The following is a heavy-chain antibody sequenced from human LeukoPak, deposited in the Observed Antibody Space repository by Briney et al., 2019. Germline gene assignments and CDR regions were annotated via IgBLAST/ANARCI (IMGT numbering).Heavy chain of an antibody. CDR3: ARAPSEIGGYYPEYFRH. J-gene: IGHJ1*01. Sequence: GGFLRLSCAASGFTFSSYWMHWVRQAPGKGLGWVSRIKSDGSTNYADSVKGRFTISRDNAKNTVSLQMNSLRAEDTGVYYCARAPSEIGGYYPEYFRHWGQGTLVTVSS. V-gene: IGHV3-74*01. CDR2: IKSDGST. CDR1: GFTFSSYW. D-gene: IGHD3-22*01.